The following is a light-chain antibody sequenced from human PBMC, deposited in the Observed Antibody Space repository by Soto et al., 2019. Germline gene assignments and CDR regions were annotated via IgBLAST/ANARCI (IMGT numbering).Light chain of an antibody. V-gene: IGKV4-1*01. Sequence: DIVMTQSPDSLAVSLGERATFNCKSSQSILDRSKNKYYLAWYQQKSGQPPKLLIYWSSLRESGVPDRFTGSGSGTDFTLPISSLQAEDVAVYYCQQYFTSPWTFGQGNKVEI. CDR1: QSILDRSKNKYY. J-gene: IGKJ1*01. CDR3: QQYFTSPWT. CDR2: WSS.